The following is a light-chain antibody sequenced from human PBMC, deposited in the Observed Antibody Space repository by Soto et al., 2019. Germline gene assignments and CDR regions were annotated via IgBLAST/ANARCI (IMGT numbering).Light chain of an antibody. J-gene: IGKJ1*01. V-gene: IGKV3-20*01. CDR1: QSVSSSY. CDR2: GAS. Sequence: EIVLTQSPGTLSLSPGERATLSCRASQSVSSSYLAWYQQKPGQAPRLLIYGASSRATGIPDRFSGSGSGTVFALTISRLEPHDFAVYYWQQYRSSRTFRQGTKVEI. CDR3: QQYRSSRT.